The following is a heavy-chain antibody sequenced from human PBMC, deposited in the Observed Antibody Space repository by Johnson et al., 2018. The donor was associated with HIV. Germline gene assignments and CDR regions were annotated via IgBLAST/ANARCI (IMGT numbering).Heavy chain of an antibody. Sequence: QVQLVESGGGVVQPGRSLRLSCAASGFTFSGYGMHWVRQAPGKGLEWVALIWYDGSNKYYADSVKGRFTIARDNSKNTLYLQMNRLRAEDTAVYYCAKDSGDGYNRWGAFDIWGQGTGVTVSS. V-gene: IGHV3-33*06. CDR2: IWYDGSNK. CDR3: AKDSGDGYNRWGAFDI. D-gene: IGHD5-24*01. J-gene: IGHJ3*02. CDR1: GFTFSGYG.